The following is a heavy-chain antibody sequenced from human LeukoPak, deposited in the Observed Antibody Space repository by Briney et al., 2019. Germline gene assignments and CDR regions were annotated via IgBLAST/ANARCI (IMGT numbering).Heavy chain of an antibody. CDR1: GYTFTGYY. J-gene: IGHJ5*02. D-gene: IGHD3-16*01. V-gene: IGHV1-2*02. CDR3: ARQITPKTGNWFDP. Sequence: ASLTVSCKASGYTFTGYYMHWVRQAPGQGLEWMGWINPNSGGTNYAQKFQGRVTMTRDTSISTAYMELSRLRSDDTAVYYCARQITPKTGNWFDPWGQGTLVTVSS. CDR2: INPNSGGT.